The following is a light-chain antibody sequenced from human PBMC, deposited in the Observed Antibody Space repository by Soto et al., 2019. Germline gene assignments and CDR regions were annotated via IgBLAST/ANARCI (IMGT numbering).Light chain of an antibody. CDR1: QRVTTY. J-gene: IGKJ2*01. CDR3: QQPYTPPYT. Sequence: IQMTQSPSSLSASVGDRVTITCRASQRVTTYVNWYQQKPGGAPKLLITTSGTLQRGVPSRFSGSGSGTEFTLTITTLQPGDFATYFCQQPYTPPYTFGQGTKLEI. CDR2: TSG. V-gene: IGKV1-39*01.